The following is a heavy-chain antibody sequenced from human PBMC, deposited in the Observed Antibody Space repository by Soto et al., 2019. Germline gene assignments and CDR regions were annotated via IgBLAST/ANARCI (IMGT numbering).Heavy chain of an antibody. Sequence: GGSLRLSCAASGFTFRNYFMHWVRQVPWEGLVWVSRMSGDGKTISYADSVKARFTISRENAKNTLYLPMNSLRVEDTAVYHRARTYVPGIAGFDPWGQGTLVTVSS. D-gene: IGHD1-1*01. CDR1: GFTFRNYF. J-gene: IGHJ5*02. CDR3: ARTYVPGIAGFDP. V-gene: IGHV3-74*01. CDR2: MSGDGKTI.